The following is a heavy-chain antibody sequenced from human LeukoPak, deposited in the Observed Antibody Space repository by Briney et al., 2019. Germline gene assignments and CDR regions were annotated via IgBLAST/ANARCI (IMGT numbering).Heavy chain of an antibody. CDR2: IKQDGSEK. V-gene: IGHV3-7*01. CDR1: GFAFSSYW. Sequence: GGSLRLSCAASGFAFSSYWMSWVRQAPGKGLEWVANIKQDGSEKYYVDSVKGRFTISRDNAKNSLYLQMNSLRAEDTAVYYCASGYCSSGRCYGDYWGQGTLVTVSS. D-gene: IGHD2-15*01. J-gene: IGHJ4*02. CDR3: ASGYCSSGRCYGDY.